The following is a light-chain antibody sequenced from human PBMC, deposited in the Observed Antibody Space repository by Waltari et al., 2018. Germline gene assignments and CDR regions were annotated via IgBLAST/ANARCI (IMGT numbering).Light chain of an antibody. CDR3: QTGGHGTWV. J-gene: IGLJ3*02. CDR2: VNSEGTH. CDR1: SGHSSNI. Sequence: QLVLTQSPSASASLGAPIKLTCPLSSGHSSNIIAWLQQQPEKGPRYLMKVNSEGTHSKGDEIPDRFSGSSSGAERYLTISNLQSEDEADYYCQTGGHGTWVFGGGTKVTVL. V-gene: IGLV4-69*01.